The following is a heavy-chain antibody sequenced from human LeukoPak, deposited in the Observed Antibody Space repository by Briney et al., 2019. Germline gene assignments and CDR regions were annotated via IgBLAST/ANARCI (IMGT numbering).Heavy chain of an antibody. D-gene: IGHD2-8*01. J-gene: IGHJ5*02. CDR1: GGSFSGYY. V-gene: IGHV4-34*01. CDR2: INHSGST. CDR3: ARHLYLRRFSRGSGWFDP. Sequence: SETLSLTCAVYGGSFSGYYWSWIRQPPGKGLEWIGEINHSGSTNYNPSLKSRVTISVDTSKNQFSLKLSSVTAADTAVYYCARHLYLRRFSRGSGWFDPWGQGTLVTVSS.